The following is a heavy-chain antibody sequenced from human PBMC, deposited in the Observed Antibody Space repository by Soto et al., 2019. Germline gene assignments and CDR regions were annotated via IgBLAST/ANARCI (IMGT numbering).Heavy chain of an antibody. CDR1: GFTFSSYA. J-gene: IGHJ6*02. D-gene: IGHD2-2*01. V-gene: IGHV3-30-3*01. CDR3: RSGVVVVPAAIPGGYYYGMDG. CDR2: ISYDGSNK. Sequence: QVQLVESGGGVVQPGRSLRLSCAASGFTFSSYAMHWVRQAPGKGLEWVAVISYDGSNKYYADTVKGRFTISRDNSKNTLYLQMNSLRAEDTAVYYCRSGVVVVPAAIPGGYYYGMDGWGQGTTVTVSS.